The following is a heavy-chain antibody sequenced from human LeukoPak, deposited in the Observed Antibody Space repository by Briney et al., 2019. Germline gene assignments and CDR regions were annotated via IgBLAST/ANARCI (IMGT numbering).Heavy chain of an antibody. Sequence: GGSLRLSCAASGFTFSSYGMHWVRQAPGKGLEWVAFIRYDGSNKYYADSVKGRFTISRDNSKNSLYLQMNSLRAEDTAVYYCARDREYYDSSGYETGGSFDYWGQGTLVTVSS. V-gene: IGHV3-30*02. CDR3: ARDREYYDSSGYETGGSFDY. CDR2: IRYDGSNK. J-gene: IGHJ4*02. D-gene: IGHD3-22*01. CDR1: GFTFSSYG.